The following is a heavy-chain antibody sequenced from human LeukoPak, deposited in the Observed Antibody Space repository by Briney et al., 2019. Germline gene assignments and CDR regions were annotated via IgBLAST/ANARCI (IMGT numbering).Heavy chain of an antibody. D-gene: IGHD3-22*01. V-gene: IGHV3-23*01. CDR1: GFTFDNYA. Sequence: GGSLRLSCAASGFTFDNYAMTWVRQAPGKGLEWVSTIFGRSGRGSTYYADFVKGRFTISRDNSKNTLYLQMNSLRAEDTAVYYCAKKGYYDGSGYYMYYFDHWGQGTLVTVSS. CDR2: IFGRSGRGST. CDR3: AKKGYYDGSGYYMYYFDH. J-gene: IGHJ4*02.